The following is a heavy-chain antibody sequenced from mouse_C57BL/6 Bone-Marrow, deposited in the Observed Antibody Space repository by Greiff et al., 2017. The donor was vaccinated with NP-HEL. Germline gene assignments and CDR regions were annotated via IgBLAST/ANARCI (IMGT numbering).Heavy chain of an antibody. CDR2: IYPRDGST. CDR3: ARRGHYYGSSYGWFAY. J-gene: IGHJ3*01. Sequence: QVQLKQSGPELVKPGASVKLSCKASGYTFTSYDINWVKQRPGQGLEWIGWIYPRDGSTKYNEKFKGKATLTVDTSSSTAYMELHSLTSEDSAVYFCARRGHYYGSSYGWFAYWGQGTLVTVSA. D-gene: IGHD1-1*01. CDR1: GYTFTSYD. V-gene: IGHV1-85*01.